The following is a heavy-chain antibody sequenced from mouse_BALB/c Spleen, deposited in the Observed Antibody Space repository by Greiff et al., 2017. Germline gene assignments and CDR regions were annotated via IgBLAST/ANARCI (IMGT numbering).Heavy chain of an antibody. V-gene: IGHV6-6*02. Sequence: DVKLVESGGGLVQPGGSMKLSCVASGFTFSSYWMSWVRQSPEKGLEWVAEIRLKSDNYATHYAESVKGKFTISRDDSKSRLYLQMNSLRAEDTGIYYCTFHYYGSSYFDYWGQGTTLTVSS. D-gene: IGHD1-1*01. J-gene: IGHJ2*01. CDR2: IRLKSDNYAT. CDR3: TFHYYGSSYFDY. CDR1: GFTFSSYW.